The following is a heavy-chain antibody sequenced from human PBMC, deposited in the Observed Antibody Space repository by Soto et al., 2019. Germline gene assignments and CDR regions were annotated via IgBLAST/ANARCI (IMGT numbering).Heavy chain of an antibody. D-gene: IGHD2-2*01. CDR1: GFTLSDYY. CDR2: ISNSASAI. J-gene: IGHJ6*02. CDR3: ARARSSLQLSLMDV. Sequence: PWGSQRPPCPAPGFTLSDYYMSWIRRAPRKGLVGVSFISNSASAIYYADSVMSRFTISRDNAKNSLSLQMNGLRAEDSAMYYCARARSSLQLSLMDVWGQGNTVTVSS. V-gene: IGHV3-11*01.